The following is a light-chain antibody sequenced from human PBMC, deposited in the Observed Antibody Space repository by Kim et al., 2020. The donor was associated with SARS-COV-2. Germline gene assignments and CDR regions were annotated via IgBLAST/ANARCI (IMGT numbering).Light chain of an antibody. CDR1: GLRTYY. J-gene: IGLJ2*01. CDR3: NSRDNSGDHVV. Sequence: SVDLGQTVRITCQGDGLRTYYASWYQQKPGRAPILVIYGKNNRPSGIPDRFSGSSSGNTASLTVTGAQAVDEADYYCNSRDNSGDHVVFGGGTQLTVL. CDR2: GKN. V-gene: IGLV3-19*01.